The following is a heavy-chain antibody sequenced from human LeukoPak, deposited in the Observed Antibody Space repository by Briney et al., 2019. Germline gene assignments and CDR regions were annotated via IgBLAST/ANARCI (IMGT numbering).Heavy chain of an antibody. CDR3: ARGTYCSGGSCYFLYNYYYMDV. V-gene: IGHV1-69*06. D-gene: IGHD2-15*01. CDR1: GGTFSSYA. Sequence: SVKVSCKASGGTFSSYAISWVRQAPGQGLEWMGGIIPIFGTANYAQKFQGRVTITADKSTSTAYMELSSLRSEDTAVYYCARGTYCSGGSCYFLYNYYYMDVWGKGTTVTVSS. J-gene: IGHJ6*03. CDR2: IIPIFGTA.